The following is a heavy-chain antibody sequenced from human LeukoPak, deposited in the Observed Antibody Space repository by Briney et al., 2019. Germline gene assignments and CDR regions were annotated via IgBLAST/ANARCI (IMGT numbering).Heavy chain of an antibody. CDR1: GFTFSSYS. CDR3: AKDSNYYGSGSYNY. Sequence: GGSLRLSCAASGFTFSSYSMNWVRQAPGKGLEWVSSISSSSSYIYYADSVKGRFTISRDNAKNSLYLQMNSLRAEDTALYYCAKDSNYYGSGSYNYWGQGTLVTVSS. V-gene: IGHV3-21*04. D-gene: IGHD3-10*01. J-gene: IGHJ4*02. CDR2: ISSSSSYI.